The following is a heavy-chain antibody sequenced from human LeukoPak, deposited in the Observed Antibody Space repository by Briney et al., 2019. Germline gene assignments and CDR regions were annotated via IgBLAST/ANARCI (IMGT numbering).Heavy chain of an antibody. J-gene: IGHJ4*02. CDR2: IYYSGST. CDR3: ARDHPDRTFVRGVSYYFDY. D-gene: IGHD3-10*02. CDR1: GGSISGDY. Sequence: PSETLSLTCTVSGGSISGDYWSWIRQPPGKGLECIGYIYYSGSTNYNPSLKSRVTISVDTSKNQFSLKLSSVTAADTAAYYCARDHPDRTFVRGVSYYFDYWGQGTLVTVSS. V-gene: IGHV4-59*01.